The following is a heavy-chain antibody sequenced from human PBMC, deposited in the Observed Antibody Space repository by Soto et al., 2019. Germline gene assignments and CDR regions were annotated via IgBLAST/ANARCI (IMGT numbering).Heavy chain of an antibody. Sequence: PGGSLRLSCAASGFTFSSYAMHWVRQAPGKGLEWVAVISYDGSNKYYADSVKGRFTISRDNSKNALYLQMNSLRAEDTAVYYCARGGATITETFDYWGQGTLVTVSS. D-gene: IGHD5-12*01. CDR2: ISYDGSNK. CDR3: ARGGATITETFDY. V-gene: IGHV3-30-3*01. CDR1: GFTFSSYA. J-gene: IGHJ4*02.